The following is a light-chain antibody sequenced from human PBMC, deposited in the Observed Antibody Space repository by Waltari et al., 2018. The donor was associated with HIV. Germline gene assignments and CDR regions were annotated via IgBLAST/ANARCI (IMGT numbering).Light chain of an antibody. CDR2: LNNDGSH. Sequence: QPVVTQSPSAAASLGASVQLPCNLRSGHSDYAIAWHQQHPQKGPRYLMRLNNDGSHYKGDGIPDRFSGSSSGAERYLIISSLQSGDEADYYCQTWDTGIIIFGGGTKLTVL. V-gene: IGLV4-69*01. CDR3: QTWDTGIII. CDR1: SGHSDYA. J-gene: IGLJ2*01.